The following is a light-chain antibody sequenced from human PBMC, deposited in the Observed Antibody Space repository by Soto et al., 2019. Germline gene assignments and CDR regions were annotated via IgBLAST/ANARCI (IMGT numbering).Light chain of an antibody. V-gene: IGLV2-23*01. Sequence: QSVLTQPASVSGSPGQSITISCTGTSSDVGSGNLVSWYQQHPGKAPKLMIYEGSKRPSGVSNRFSGSKSGNTASLTISGLQAEDEADYYCCSYAGSSTAIFGGGTQLTVL. CDR1: SSDVGSGNL. CDR3: CSYAGSSTAI. CDR2: EGS. J-gene: IGLJ7*01.